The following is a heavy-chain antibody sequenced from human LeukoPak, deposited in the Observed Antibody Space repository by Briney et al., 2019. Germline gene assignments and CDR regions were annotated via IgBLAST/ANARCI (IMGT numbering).Heavy chain of an antibody. D-gene: IGHD5-12*01. CDR1: GGSISSYY. CDR3: ARDGGATIRGDYFDY. V-gene: IGHV4-59*13. CDR2: IYYSGST. Sequence: SETLSLTCTVSGGSISSYYWSWIRQPPGKGLEWIGYIYYSGSTNYNPSLKSRATISVDTSKNQFSLKLSSVTAADTAVYYCARDGGATIRGDYFDYWGQGTLVTVSS. J-gene: IGHJ4*02.